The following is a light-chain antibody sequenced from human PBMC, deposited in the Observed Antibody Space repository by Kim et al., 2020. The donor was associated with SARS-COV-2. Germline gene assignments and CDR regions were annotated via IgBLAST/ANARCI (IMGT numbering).Light chain of an antibody. CDR3: QQLNSYPVT. V-gene: IGKV1-9*01. J-gene: IGKJ4*01. CDR1: QGISSY. Sequence: DIQLTQSPSFLSASVGDRVTITCRASQGISSYLAWYQQKAGKAPKLLIYAASSLLSGVPSRFSGSGSGTDFTLTISSLQPEDFATYYCQQLNSYPVTFGGGTKVDIK. CDR2: AAS.